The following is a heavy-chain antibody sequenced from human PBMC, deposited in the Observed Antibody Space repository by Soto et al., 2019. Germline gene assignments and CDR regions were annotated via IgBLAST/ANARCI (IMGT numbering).Heavy chain of an antibody. Sequence: GGSLRLSGAASGFTFDDYAMHWVRHGPGQSLEGVSGISWKSGSIGYAGSVNGRFTISRDNAKNTLYLQMNSLRAEDTALYYCAKDISGGGNDAFDSWGQGTRVTVSS. D-gene: IGHD3-16*01. V-gene: IGHV3-9*01. J-gene: IGHJ3*02. CDR2: ISWKSGSI. CDR3: AKDISGGGNDAFDS. CDR1: GFTFDDYA.